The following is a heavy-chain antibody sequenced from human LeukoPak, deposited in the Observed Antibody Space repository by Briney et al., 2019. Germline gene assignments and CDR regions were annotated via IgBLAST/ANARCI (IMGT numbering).Heavy chain of an antibody. CDR2: IYSGGST. CDR3: ARVEGGYSYDYLDH. V-gene: IGHV3-53*01. D-gene: IGHD5-18*01. Sequence: GGSLRLSCAASGFTVSSNYMSWVRQAPGKGLEWVSVIYSGGSTYYADSVKGRFTISRDNSKNTLYLQMNSLRAEDTAVYYCARVEGGYSYDYLDHCGQGPLVTVSS. J-gene: IGHJ4*02. CDR1: GFTVSSNY.